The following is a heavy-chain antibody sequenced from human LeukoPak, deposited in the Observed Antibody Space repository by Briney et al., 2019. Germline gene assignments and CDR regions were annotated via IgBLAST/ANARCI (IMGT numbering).Heavy chain of an antibody. J-gene: IGHJ4*02. CDR1: GFILSSHG. CDR2: IRFDESDT. V-gene: IGHV3-30*02. Sequence: GGSLRLSCVVSGFILSSHGMHWVRQAPGKGLEWVAFIRFDESDTSYANSVKGRFTISRDNSKNTLCLQMNSLRPEDTAVYYCAPSGSAFDYWGQGTLVTISS. D-gene: IGHD3-10*01. CDR3: APSGSAFDY.